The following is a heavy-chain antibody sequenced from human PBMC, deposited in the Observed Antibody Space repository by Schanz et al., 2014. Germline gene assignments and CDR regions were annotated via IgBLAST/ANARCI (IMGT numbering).Heavy chain of an antibody. D-gene: IGHD1-26*01. V-gene: IGHV1-2*06. J-gene: IGHJ4*02. CDR1: GYSIGGYY. CDR3: ARDRDQWDGNYLDY. Sequence: QEQLVQSGAEVKTPGASVKVSCKASGYSIGGYYLHWVRQAPGLGPEWRGRINPNTGGTKNAQKFQGRVTMTTDTSVSTAYMELSRLRSDDTAVYYWARDRDQWDGNYLDYWGQGTLVTVSS. CDR2: INPNTGGT.